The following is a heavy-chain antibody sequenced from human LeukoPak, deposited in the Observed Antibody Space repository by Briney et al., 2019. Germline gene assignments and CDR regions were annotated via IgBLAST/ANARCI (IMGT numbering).Heavy chain of an antibody. J-gene: IGHJ4*02. CDR3: ARGPYYYGSGSYYTLDY. D-gene: IGHD3-10*01. Sequence: PSETLSLTCTVSGGSISSYYWSWIRQPPGKGLEWIGYIYYSGSTNYSPSLKSRVTISVDTSKNQFSLKLSSVTAADTAVYYCARGPYYYGSGSYYTLDYWGQGTLVTVSS. V-gene: IGHV4-59*08. CDR1: GGSISSYY. CDR2: IYYSGST.